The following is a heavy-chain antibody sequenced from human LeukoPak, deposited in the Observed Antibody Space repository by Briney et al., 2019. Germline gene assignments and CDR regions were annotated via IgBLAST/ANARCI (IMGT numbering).Heavy chain of an antibody. CDR3: ARVWGDYMDV. Sequence: GGSLRLSCEASGFTFSSDWMHWVRQAPGKGLVWVSRMNSGGSSTTYADSVKGRFIISRDNAKNTLYLQMNSLRDEDTAVYYCARVWGDYMDVWGKGTTVTVSS. D-gene: IGHD1-26*01. CDR1: GFTFSSDW. V-gene: IGHV3-74*01. CDR2: MNSGGSST. J-gene: IGHJ6*03.